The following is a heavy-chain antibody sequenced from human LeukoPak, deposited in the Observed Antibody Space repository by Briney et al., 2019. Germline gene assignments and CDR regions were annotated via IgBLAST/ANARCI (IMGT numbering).Heavy chain of an antibody. CDR2: INPNSGGT. CDR3: ARSYSSSSHYYMDV. J-gene: IGHJ6*03. D-gene: IGHD6-6*01. V-gene: IGHV1-2*02. Sequence: GASVKVSCKASGYTFTVYYMHWVRQAPGQGLEWMGWINPNSGGTNYAQKFQGRVTMTRDTSISTAYMELSRLRSDDTAVYYCARSYSSSSHYYMDVWGKGTTVTVSS. CDR1: GYTFTVYY.